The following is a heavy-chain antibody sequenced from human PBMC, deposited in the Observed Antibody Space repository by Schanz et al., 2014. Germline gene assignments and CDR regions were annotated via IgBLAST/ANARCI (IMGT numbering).Heavy chain of an antibody. CDR2: ISGSGVTI. CDR3: AKDVRPVANKVHFYYMDV. J-gene: IGHJ6*02. Sequence: EVQLVESGGGLVQPGGSLRLSCAASAFIFRSYSMHWVRQTPGKGLEWVSEISGSGVTIYYADSVKGRFTISRDNSKNTLYLEMNRQRAEDTAVYYCAKDVRPVANKVHFYYMDVWGQGTTVTVSS. V-gene: IGHV3-23*04. D-gene: IGHD6-19*01. CDR1: AFIFRSYS.